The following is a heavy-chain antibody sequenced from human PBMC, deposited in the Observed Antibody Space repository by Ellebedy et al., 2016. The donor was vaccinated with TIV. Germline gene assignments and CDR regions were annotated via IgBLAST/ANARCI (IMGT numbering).Heavy chain of an antibody. CDR2: IWHDGSNK. CDR3: ARDAGSLLLWFGELGS. Sequence: AGSLRLSXAASGLTFSSYGMHWVRQAPGKGLEWVAVIWHDGSNKYYADSVKGRFTISRDNSKNTLYLQMNSLRAEDTAVYYCARDAGSLLLWFGELGSWGQGTLVTVSS. J-gene: IGHJ5*02. V-gene: IGHV3-33*08. CDR1: GLTFSSYG. D-gene: IGHD3-10*01.